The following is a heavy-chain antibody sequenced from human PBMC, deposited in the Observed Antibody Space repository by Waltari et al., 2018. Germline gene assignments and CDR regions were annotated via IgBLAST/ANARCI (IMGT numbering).Heavy chain of an antibody. D-gene: IGHD3-3*01. CDR1: GFIFSAYR. J-gene: IGHJ4*02. CDR3: AIQISGVVF. CDR2: INADGRAT. Sequence: EVQLVESGGGLVQPGGSLKLSCAAYGFIFSAYRMPWVRQAPGKGLVWVSLINADGRATLYADSVKGRFTMSRDNAKDTLYLQMNSLRGEDTAVYYCAIQISGVVFWGQGTLVTVSS. V-gene: IGHV3-74*01.